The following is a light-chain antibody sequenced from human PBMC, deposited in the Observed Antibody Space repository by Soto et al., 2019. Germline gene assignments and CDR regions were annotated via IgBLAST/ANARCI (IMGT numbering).Light chain of an antibody. CDR2: SAS. CDR3: QEYDNLPRT. J-gene: IGKJ3*01. CDR1: QDISNN. Sequence: DIQMTQSPSSLSASVGDRVTITCQARQDISNNLNWYQQKPGKAPKLLIYSASGLATGVPSRFSGSGSGTDFTLNISNLQTEDVGTYYCQEYDNLPRTFGPGTKVDFK. V-gene: IGKV1-33*01.